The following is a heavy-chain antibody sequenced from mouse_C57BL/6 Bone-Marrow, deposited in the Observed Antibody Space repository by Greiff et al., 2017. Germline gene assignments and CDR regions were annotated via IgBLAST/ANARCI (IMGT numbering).Heavy chain of an antibody. CDR1: GFTFSSYA. J-gene: IGHJ3*01. D-gene: IGHD1-1*01. Sequence: EVMLVESGGGLVKPGGSLKLSCAASGFTFSSYAMSWVRQTPEKRLEWVATISDGGSYTYYPDNVKGRFTISRDNAKNNLYLQMSHLKSEDTAMYYCARGPYSWFAYWGQGALVTVSA. V-gene: IGHV5-4*03. CDR2: ISDGGSYT. CDR3: ARGPYSWFAY.